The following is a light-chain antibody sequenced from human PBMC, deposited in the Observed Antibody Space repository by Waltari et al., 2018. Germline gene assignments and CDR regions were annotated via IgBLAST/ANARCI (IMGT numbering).Light chain of an antibody. V-gene: IGKV1-39*01. J-gene: IGKJ3*01. CDR1: QDIDRY. CDR2: AAS. Sequence: DVQVTQSPSSLSASVGDSVTITCRTSQDIDRYLIWYQQKPGKAPKLLIYAASSLQSGVPSRFSGSGSGTDFTLTISSLQPEDFATYYCQQSYSTPFTFGPGTKVDIK. CDR3: QQSYSTPFT.